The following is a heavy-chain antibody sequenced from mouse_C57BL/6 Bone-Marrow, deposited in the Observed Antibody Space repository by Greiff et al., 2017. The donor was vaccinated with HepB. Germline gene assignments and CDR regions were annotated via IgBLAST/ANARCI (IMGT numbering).Heavy chain of an antibody. CDR3: ERVNWDVPFVDY. D-gene: IGHD4-1*01. V-gene: IGHV1-78*01. CDR2: IYPRDGST. J-gene: IGHJ2*01. CDR1: GYTFTDHT. Sequence: VKLQESDAELVKPGASVKISCKVSGYTFTDHTIHWMKQRPEQGLEWIGYIYPRDGSTKYNEKFKGKATLTADKYSSTAYMQLNSLTSEDSAVYFCERVNWDVPFVDYWGQGTTLTVSS.